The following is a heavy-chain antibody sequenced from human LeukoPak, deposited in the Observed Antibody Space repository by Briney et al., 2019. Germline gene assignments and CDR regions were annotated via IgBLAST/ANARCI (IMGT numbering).Heavy chain of an antibody. CDR2: LSSRTGNI. J-gene: IGHJ4*02. CDR3: ARGGTDGTTNFDY. D-gene: IGHD1-1*01. V-gene: IGHV3-48*02. CDR1: GFTFSSYT. Sequence: GGSLRLSCAASGFTFSSYTLNWVRQAPGKGLEWISYLSSRTGNIYYADSVKGRFSSSRDNAKNSLFLQMNNLRDEDTAVYYCARGGTDGTTNFDYWGQGTLVTVSS.